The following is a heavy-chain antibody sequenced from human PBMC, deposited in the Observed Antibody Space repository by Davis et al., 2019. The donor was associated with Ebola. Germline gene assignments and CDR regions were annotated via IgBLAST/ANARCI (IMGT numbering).Heavy chain of an antibody. D-gene: IGHD3-22*01. V-gene: IGHV4-61*09. CDR2: IYSNGST. CDR1: GGSISGGSFY. J-gene: IGHJ5*02. Sequence: PSETLSLTCTVSGGSISGGSFYWSWIRQPAGKGLEWIGHIYSNGSTNYNPSLKSRVTISVDTSKNQFSLKLNSVTAADTAVYYCAREWLLPNWFDPWGQGTLSPSPQ. CDR3: AREWLLPNWFDP.